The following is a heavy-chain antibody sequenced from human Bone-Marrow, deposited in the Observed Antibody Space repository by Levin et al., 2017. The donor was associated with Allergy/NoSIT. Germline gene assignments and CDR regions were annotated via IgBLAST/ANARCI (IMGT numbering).Heavy chain of an antibody. CDR1: GGSISGYY. CDR2: IYYSGST. CDR3: ERAIPSGGNYYYYYYVDV. D-gene: IGHD2-8*02. J-gene: IGHJ6*03. V-gene: IGHV4-59*01. Sequence: RASETLSLTCTVSGGSISGYYWSWIRQPPEKGLEWIGYIYYSGSTKYNASLKSRVTISVDTSKNQFSLKLTSVTAADTAVYYCERAIPSGGNYYYYYYVDVWGKGATVTVSS.